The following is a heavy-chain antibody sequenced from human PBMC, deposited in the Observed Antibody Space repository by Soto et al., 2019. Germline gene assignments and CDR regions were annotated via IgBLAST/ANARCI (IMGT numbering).Heavy chain of an antibody. J-gene: IGHJ5*02. Sequence: QITLKESGPTLLKPTQTLTLTCTFSGFSLTTSGGGVDWIRQPPGKALEWLALIYWDDDKRYSPSLKSRLTIPKDTSTNQVVLTLTNMDHAATSTYFCSPRTPTVTSLFDPLGQGTLVTFS. CDR3: SPRTPTVTSLFDP. V-gene: IGHV2-5*02. CDR2: IYWDDDK. D-gene: IGHD4-17*01. CDR1: GFSLTTSGGG.